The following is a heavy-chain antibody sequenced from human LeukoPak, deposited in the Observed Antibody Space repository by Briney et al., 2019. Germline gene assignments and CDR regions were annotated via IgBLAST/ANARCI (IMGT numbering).Heavy chain of an antibody. V-gene: IGHV3-33*01. D-gene: IGHD3-10*01. CDR2: IWYDGSNK. Sequence: GGSLRLSCAASGFTFSSYGMHWVRQAPGKGLEWVAVIWYDGSNKYYADSVKGRFTISRDNSKNTLYLQMNSLRAEDTAVYYCARGSSSRRMVLEDAFDIWGQGTMVTVSS. CDR1: GFTFSSYG. J-gene: IGHJ3*02. CDR3: ARGSSSRRMVLEDAFDI.